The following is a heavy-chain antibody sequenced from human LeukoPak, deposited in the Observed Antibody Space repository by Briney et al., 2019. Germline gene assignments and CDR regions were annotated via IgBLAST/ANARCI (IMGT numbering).Heavy chain of an antibody. CDR2: INHSGST. CDR3: ARGPFVPLSYYDSSGYHRPHYYYYVDV. V-gene: IGHV4-34*01. D-gene: IGHD3-22*01. Sequence: SETLSLTCAVYGGSFSGYYWSWIRQPPGKGLEWIGEINHSGSTNYNPSLKSRVTISVDTSKNQFSLKLSSVTAADTAVYYCARGPFVPLSYYDSSGYHRPHYYYYVDVWGKGTTVTVSS. J-gene: IGHJ6*03. CDR1: GGSFSGYY.